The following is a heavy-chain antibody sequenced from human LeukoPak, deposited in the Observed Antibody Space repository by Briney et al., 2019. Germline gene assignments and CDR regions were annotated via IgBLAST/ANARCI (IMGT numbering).Heavy chain of an antibody. J-gene: IGHJ4*02. CDR3: ARVLRGGTYYFDY. D-gene: IGHD2-15*01. CDR2: IFYSGTT. Sequence: SETLSLTCTVSGGSISSSSYYWGWIPQPPGKGLEWIGNIFYSGTTYYNPSLMSRVTISVDTSKNQFSLKMRSVTAADTAVYYCARVLRGGTYYFDYWGQGTLVTVSS. CDR1: GGSISSSSYY. V-gene: IGHV4-39*01.